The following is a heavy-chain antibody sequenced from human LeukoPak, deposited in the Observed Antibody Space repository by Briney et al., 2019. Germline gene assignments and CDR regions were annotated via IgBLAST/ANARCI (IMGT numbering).Heavy chain of an antibody. CDR2: ISGSGGST. D-gene: IGHD6-19*01. V-gene: IGHV3-23*01. J-gene: IGHJ4*02. CDR1: GFTFSSYA. Sequence: GGSLRLSCAASGFTFSSYAMSWVRQAPGKGLEWVSAISGSGGSTYYADSVKGRFTISRDNSKNTLYQQMNSLRAEDTAVYYCAKFVAGYGSYFDYWGQGTLVTVSS. CDR3: AKFVAGYGSYFDY.